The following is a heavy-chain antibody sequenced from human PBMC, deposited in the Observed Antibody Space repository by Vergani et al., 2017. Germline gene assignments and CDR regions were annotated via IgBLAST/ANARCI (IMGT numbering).Heavy chain of an antibody. CDR2: ISGSGGST. J-gene: IGHJ6*02. D-gene: IGHD3-9*01. CDR1: GFTFSSYA. CDR3: ARDLGHDIAYGMDV. V-gene: IGHV3-23*01. Sequence: EVQLLESGGGLVQPGGSLRLSCAASGFTFSSYAMSWVRQAPGKGLEWVSAISGSGGSTYYADSVKGRFTISRDNSKNTLYLQMNSLRAEDTAVYYCARDLGHDIAYGMDVWGQGTTVTVSS.